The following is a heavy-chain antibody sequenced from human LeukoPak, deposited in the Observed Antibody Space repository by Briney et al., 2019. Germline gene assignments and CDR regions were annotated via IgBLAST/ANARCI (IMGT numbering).Heavy chain of an antibody. V-gene: IGHV3-23*01. CDR3: AKEVDYYDSSGYYSTNFDY. Sequence: GGSLRLSCAASGFTFSTYAMSWVRQAPGKGLEWVSTISSSGGSTYYADSVKGRFTISRDNSKNALYLQMNSLRAEDTAVYYCAKEVDYYDSSGYYSTNFDYWAQGTQVTVSS. CDR2: ISSSGGST. CDR1: GFTFSTYA. J-gene: IGHJ4*02. D-gene: IGHD3-22*01.